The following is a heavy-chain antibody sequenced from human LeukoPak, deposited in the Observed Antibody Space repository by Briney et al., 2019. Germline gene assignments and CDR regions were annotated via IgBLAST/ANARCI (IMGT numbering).Heavy chain of an antibody. V-gene: IGHV4-34*01. D-gene: IGHD4-17*01. J-gene: IGHJ4*02. CDR2: INHSGST. CDR1: GGSFSGYY. CDR3: ARDSTVTRKIDY. Sequence: SETLSLTCAVYGGSFSGYYWSWIRQPPGQGLEWIGEINHSGSTNYNPSLKRRITISVDTSKNQFSLKLSSVTAADTAVYYCARDSTVTRKIDYWGQGTLVTVSS.